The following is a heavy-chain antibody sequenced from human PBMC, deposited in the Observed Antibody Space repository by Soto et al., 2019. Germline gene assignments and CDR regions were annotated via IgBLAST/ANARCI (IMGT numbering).Heavy chain of an antibody. D-gene: IGHD5-18*01. CDR2: ISSSSSYI. CDR1: GFTFRSYS. CDR3: ARGLLDYYYGMDV. Sequence: PGGSLRLSCAASGFTFRSYSINWVRQAPGKGLEWVSSISSSSSYIYYADSVKGRFTISRDNAKNSLYLQMNSLRAEDTAVYYCARGLLDYYYGMDVWGQGTTVTVSS. V-gene: IGHV3-21*01. J-gene: IGHJ6*02.